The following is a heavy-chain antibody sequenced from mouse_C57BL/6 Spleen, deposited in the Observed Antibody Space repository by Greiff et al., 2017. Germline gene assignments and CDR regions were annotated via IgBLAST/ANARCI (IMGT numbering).Heavy chain of an antibody. CDR2: INPNNGGT. V-gene: IGHV1-26*01. D-gene: IGHD4-1*01. CDR1: GYTFTDYY. Sequence: EVQLQQSGPELVKPGASVKISCKASGYTFTDYYMNWVKQSHGKSLEWIGDINPNNGGTSYNQKFKGKATLTVDKSSSTAYMELRSLTSEDSAVYYCARRRKLGPFDYWGQGTTLTVSS. CDR3: ARRRKLGPFDY. J-gene: IGHJ2*01.